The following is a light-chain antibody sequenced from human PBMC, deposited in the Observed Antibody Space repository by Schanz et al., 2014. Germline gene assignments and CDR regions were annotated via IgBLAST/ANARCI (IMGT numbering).Light chain of an antibody. CDR2: ANT. Sequence: QSVLTQPPSVSGAPGQRVTISCTGSSSNLGAGYDVHWFQQLPGTAPKLLMYANTKRPSGVPDRFSGSKSGTSASLAITGLQNEDEASYYCQTYDIRQTGLWLFGGGTKLTVL. V-gene: IGLV1-40*01. CDR3: QTYDIRQTGLWL. CDR1: SSNLGAGYD. J-gene: IGLJ3*02.